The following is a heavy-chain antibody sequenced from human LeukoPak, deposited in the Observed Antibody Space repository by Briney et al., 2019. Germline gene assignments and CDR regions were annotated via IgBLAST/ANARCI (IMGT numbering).Heavy chain of an antibody. D-gene: IGHD2-2*02. CDR1: GFTFSSYA. Sequence: GRSLRLSCAASGFTFSSYAMHWVRQAPGKGLEWVAVISYDGSNKYYADSVKGRFTISRDNSKNTLYLQMNSLRAEDTAVYYCARDYGVYCSSTSCYTYYFDYWGQGTPVTVSS. CDR3: ARDYGVYCSSTSCYTYYFDY. V-gene: IGHV3-30-3*01. CDR2: ISYDGSNK. J-gene: IGHJ4*02.